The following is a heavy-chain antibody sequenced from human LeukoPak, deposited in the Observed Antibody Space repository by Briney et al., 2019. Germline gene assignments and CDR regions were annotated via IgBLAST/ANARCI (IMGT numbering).Heavy chain of an antibody. CDR3: ARGLYRYSSGWHFDY. Sequence: GGSLRLSCVASGFTFSDYYMTWIRQAPGKGLEWVSYISSSSSTIYYADSVKGRFTISRDNAKNSLFLQMNSLRVEDTAVYYCARGLYRYSSGWHFDYWGQGILVTVSS. J-gene: IGHJ4*02. D-gene: IGHD6-19*01. CDR2: ISSSSSTI. V-gene: IGHV3-11*04. CDR1: GFTFSDYY.